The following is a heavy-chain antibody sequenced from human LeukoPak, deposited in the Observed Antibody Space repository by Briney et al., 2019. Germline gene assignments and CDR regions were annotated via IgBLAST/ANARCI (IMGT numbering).Heavy chain of an antibody. CDR3: ARDFNWAWDY. CDR2: IRHDGSDK. CDR1: GFRVTTYG. J-gene: IGHJ4*02. V-gene: IGHV3-30*02. Sequence: GGSLRLSCAASGFRVTTYGMHWVRQAPRKGLEWVSFIRHDGSDKYYAESVKGRFTISKDDSKNTQYLQMNSLRSEDTAIYYCARDFNWAWDYWGQGALVTVSS. D-gene: IGHD3-16*01.